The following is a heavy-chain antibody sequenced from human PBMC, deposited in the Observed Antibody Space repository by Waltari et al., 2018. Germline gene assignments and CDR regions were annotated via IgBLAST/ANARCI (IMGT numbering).Heavy chain of an antibody. CDR3: ARALGGYYMDV. CDR1: GGSISSGSYY. V-gene: IGHV4-61*02. Sequence: QVQLQESGPGLVKPSQTLSLTCTVSGGSISSGSYYWSWIRQPAGTGLEWIGRIYTTGTTNYNPSLNTRVTISVDTSKNQFSLMLRSVTAADTSVYYCARALGGYYMDVWGKWTTVTVSS. J-gene: IGHJ6*03. CDR2: IYTTGTT.